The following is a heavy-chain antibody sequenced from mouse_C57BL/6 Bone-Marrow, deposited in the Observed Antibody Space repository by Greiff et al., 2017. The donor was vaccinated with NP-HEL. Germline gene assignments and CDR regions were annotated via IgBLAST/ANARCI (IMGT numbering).Heavy chain of an antibody. CDR2: INYDGSSI. Sequence: EVHLVESEGGLVQPGSSMKLSCTTSGFTFSDYYMAWVRQVPEKGLDWVANINYDGSSIYYLDSLKSRFIISRDNAKNILYLQMSSLKSEDTATYYCAREGGLRRRTYAMDYWGQGTSVTVSS. CDR1: GFTFSDYY. J-gene: IGHJ4*01. D-gene: IGHD2-4*01. V-gene: IGHV5-16*01. CDR3: AREGGLRRRTYAMDY.